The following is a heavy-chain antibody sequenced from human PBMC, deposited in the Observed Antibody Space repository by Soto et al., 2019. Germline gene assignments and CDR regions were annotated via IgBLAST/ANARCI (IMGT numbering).Heavy chain of an antibody. D-gene: IGHD3-22*01. CDR2: ISYDGSNK. V-gene: IGHV3-30*03. Sequence: QVKLVESGGGVVQPGRSLRLSCAASGFTCSSYGMHWVRQAPGKGLEWVAVISYDGSNKYYADSVKGRFTISRDNSKNTLYLQMNSLRAEDTAVYYCALWYYYDSSGYSWGQGTLVTVSS. J-gene: IGHJ5*02. CDR3: ALWYYYDSSGYS. CDR1: GFTCSSYG.